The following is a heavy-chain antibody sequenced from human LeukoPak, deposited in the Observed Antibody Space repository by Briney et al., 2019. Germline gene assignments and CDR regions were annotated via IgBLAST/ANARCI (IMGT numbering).Heavy chain of an antibody. V-gene: IGHV3-73*01. D-gene: IGHD4/OR15-4a*01. Sequence: PGGSLKLSCAASGFTFSGSTMHWVRQASGKGLEWVGRIRSKANNYATAYATSVKGRFTLSRDDSKNTAYLQMNSLKTEDTAVYYCIRGAAGGSYYGFDVWGQGATVTVSS. J-gene: IGHJ6*02. CDR2: IRSKANNYAT. CDR3: IRGAAGGSYYGFDV. CDR1: GFTFSGST.